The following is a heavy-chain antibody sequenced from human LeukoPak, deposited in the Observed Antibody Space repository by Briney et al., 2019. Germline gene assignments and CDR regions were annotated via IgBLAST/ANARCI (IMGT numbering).Heavy chain of an antibody. CDR2: INPNSGGT. D-gene: IGHD2-21*01. CDR1: GYTFTGYS. J-gene: IGHJ4*02. CDR3: ARGILWWELQNY. V-gene: IGHV1-2*02. Sequence: ASVKVSCKASGYTFTGYSMHWVRQAPGQGLEWMGWINPNSGGTNYAQKFQGRVTMTRDTSISTAYMELSRLRSDDTAVYYCARGILWWELQNYWGQGTLVTVSS.